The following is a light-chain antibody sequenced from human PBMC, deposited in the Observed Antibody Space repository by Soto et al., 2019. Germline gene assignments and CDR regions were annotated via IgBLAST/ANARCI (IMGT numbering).Light chain of an antibody. CDR1: SSNLGAGYD. CDR2: GNR. Sequence: QSVLTQPPSVSGAPGQRVTISCTGNSSNLGAGYDVHWYQQLPGAAPKLVILGNRNRPAGAPERFAASKSGTSACLAITGVQVEYDADDFCQAYVYSLTPSVFGRGTPVTVL. CDR3: QAYVYSLTPSV. J-gene: IGLJ3*02. V-gene: IGLV1-40*01.